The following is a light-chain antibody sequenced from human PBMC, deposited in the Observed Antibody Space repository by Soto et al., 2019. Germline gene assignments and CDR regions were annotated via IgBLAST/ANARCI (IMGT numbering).Light chain of an antibody. Sequence: DIQLTQSPSLLSASVGDRVTITCRASQGISSYLAWYQQKPGKAPKLLIYDASTLERGVPSRFSGSGSGTEFTLTISSLQPEDFATYYCQQYGSLPRTFGQGTKVEI. CDR3: QQYGSLPRT. J-gene: IGKJ1*01. CDR1: QGISSY. V-gene: IGKV1-9*01. CDR2: DAS.